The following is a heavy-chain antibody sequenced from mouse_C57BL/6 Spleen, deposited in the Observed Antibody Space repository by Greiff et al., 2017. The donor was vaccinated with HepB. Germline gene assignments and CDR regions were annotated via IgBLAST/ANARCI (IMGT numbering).Heavy chain of an antibody. CDR1: GFTFSDYG. CDR3: ARMHYYGSSIDY. J-gene: IGHJ2*01. Sequence: EVKLVESGGGLVKPGGSLKLSCAASGFTFSDYGMHWVRQAPEKGLEWVAYISSGSSTIYYADTVKGRFTISRDNAKNTLFLQMTSLRSEDTAMYYCARMHYYGSSIDYWGQGTTLTVSS. V-gene: IGHV5-17*01. CDR2: ISSGSSTI. D-gene: IGHD1-1*01.